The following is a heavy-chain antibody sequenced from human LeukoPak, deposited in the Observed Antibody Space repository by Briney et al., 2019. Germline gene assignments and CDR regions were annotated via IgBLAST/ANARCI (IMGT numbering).Heavy chain of an antibody. V-gene: IGHV3-23*01. CDR1: GFTFTTYA. CDR2: ISSGGST. J-gene: IGHJ4*02. CDR3: AKGSSSSWYVWDY. D-gene: IGHD6-13*01. Sequence: PGGSLRLSCAVSGFTFTTYAMSWVRQAPGKGLEWVSTISSGGSTYYADSVKGRFTISRDTPKNTLYLQMNSLRVEDTAVYYCAKGSSSSWYVWDYWGQGTLVTVSS.